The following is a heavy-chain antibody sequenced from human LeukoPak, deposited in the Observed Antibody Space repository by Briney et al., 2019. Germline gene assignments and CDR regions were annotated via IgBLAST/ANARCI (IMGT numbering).Heavy chain of an antibody. V-gene: IGHV3-7*01. Sequence: GGSLRLSCAASGFTFSSYWMSWVRQAPGKGLEWVANIKQDGGEKYYVESVKGRFTISRDNVKNSLYLQMNSLRVENTAVYYCARARGGYDLDYWGQGTLVTVSS. CDR1: GFTFSSYW. J-gene: IGHJ4*02. CDR2: IKQDGGEK. D-gene: IGHD5-12*01. CDR3: ARARGGYDLDY.